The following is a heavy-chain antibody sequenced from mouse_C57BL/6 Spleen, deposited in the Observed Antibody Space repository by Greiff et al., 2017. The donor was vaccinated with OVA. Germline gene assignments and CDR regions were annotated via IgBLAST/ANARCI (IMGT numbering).Heavy chain of an antibody. V-gene: IGHV1-52*01. Sequence: QVQLQQPGAELVRPGSSVKLSCKASGYTFTSYWMHWVKQRPIQGLEWIGNIDPSDSETHYNQKFKDKATLTVDKSSSTAYRQLSSLTSEDSAVYYGARGEYGNLYFDVWGTGTTVTVSS. CDR2: IDPSDSET. CDR1: GYTFTSYW. J-gene: IGHJ1*03. D-gene: IGHD2-10*02. CDR3: ARGEYGNLYFDV.